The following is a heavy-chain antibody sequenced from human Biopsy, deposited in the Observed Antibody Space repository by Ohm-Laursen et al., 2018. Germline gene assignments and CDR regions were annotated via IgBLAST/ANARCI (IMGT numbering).Heavy chain of an antibody. CDR3: ARGMRSSGWPYFDS. V-gene: IGHV4-61*01. CDR1: GDSLSSGPDN. J-gene: IGHJ4*02. Sequence: PSQTLSLTCTVSGDSLSSGPDNWSWVRQPPGQGLEYIGFIYSGGNTNYNPSLQNRVTMSVDMPKNQFSLKLSSVTAADTAIYYCARGMRSSGWPYFDSWGQGTLVTVSS. D-gene: IGHD6-19*01. CDR2: IYSGGNT.